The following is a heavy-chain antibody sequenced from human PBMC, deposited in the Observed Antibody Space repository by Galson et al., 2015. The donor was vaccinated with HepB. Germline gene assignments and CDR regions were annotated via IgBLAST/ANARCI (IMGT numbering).Heavy chain of an antibody. V-gene: IGHV3-7*01. CDR2: IKEDGSDK. CDR3: VRDGLWFGEFRDYNGMDV. D-gene: IGHD3-10*01. Sequence: SLRLSCAASGFTFSRYWMNWVRQTPGRGLEWVANIKEDGSDKYYLDSVKGRFTISRDNAKNSLDLQMNSLRAEDTALYYCVRDGLWFGEFRDYNGMDVWGPGTTVTVSS. J-gene: IGHJ6*02. CDR1: GFTFSRYW.